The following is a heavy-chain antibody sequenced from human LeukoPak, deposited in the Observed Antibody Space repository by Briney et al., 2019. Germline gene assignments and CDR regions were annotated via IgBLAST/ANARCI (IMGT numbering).Heavy chain of an antibody. V-gene: IGHV4-59*01. CDR1: GGSISSYY. D-gene: IGHD3-22*01. CDR3: ARGGTYYYDSSGFY. Sequence: PSETLSLTCTVSGGSISSYYWSWIRQPPGKGLEWLGYIYYSGSTNYNPSLKSRVTISVDTSKNQFSLKLSSVTAADTAVYYCARGGTYYYDSSGFYWGQGTLVTVSS. J-gene: IGHJ4*02. CDR2: IYYSGST.